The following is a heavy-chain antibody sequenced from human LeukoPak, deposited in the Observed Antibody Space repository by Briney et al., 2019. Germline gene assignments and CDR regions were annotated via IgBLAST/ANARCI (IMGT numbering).Heavy chain of an antibody. CDR1: GFTFSSYG. CDR2: ISYDGNKK. D-gene: IGHD3-10*01. Sequence: PGRSLRLSCAASGFTFSSYGMHWVRQAPGKGLEWVAVISYDGNKKYYADSVKGRFTISRDNSQNTHYLQMNSLRPEDTAVYYCATKALLWFGELSAFDYWGQGTLVTVSS. J-gene: IGHJ4*02. V-gene: IGHV3-30*03. CDR3: ATKALLWFGELSAFDY.